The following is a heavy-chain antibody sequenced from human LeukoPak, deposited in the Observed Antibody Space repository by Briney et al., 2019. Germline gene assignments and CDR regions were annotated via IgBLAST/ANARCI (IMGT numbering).Heavy chain of an antibody. CDR1: GGSISSYY. J-gene: IGHJ6*03. CDR2: IYYSGST. CDR3: ARATLWFGELLSGDYYYYYMDV. V-gene: IGHV4-59*01. D-gene: IGHD3-10*01. Sequence: SEILSLTCTVSGGSISSYYWSWIRQPPGKGLEWIGYIYYSGSTNYNPSLKSRVTISVDTSKNQFSLKLSSVTAADTAVYYCARATLWFGELLSGDYYYYYMDVWGKGTTVTVSS.